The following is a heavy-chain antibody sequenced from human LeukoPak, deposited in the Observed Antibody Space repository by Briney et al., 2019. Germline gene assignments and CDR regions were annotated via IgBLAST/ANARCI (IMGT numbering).Heavy chain of an antibody. Sequence: ASVKVSCKASGYTFTGYYMHWVRQAPGQGLEWMGGIIPIFGTANYAQKFQGRVTITTVESTSTAYMELSSLRSEDTAVYYCARVWMGYSGYDSQVSPNWFDPWGQGTLVTVSS. CDR3: ARVWMGYSGYDSQVSPNWFDP. CDR2: IIPIFGTA. V-gene: IGHV1-69*05. D-gene: IGHD5-12*01. CDR1: GYTFTGYY. J-gene: IGHJ5*02.